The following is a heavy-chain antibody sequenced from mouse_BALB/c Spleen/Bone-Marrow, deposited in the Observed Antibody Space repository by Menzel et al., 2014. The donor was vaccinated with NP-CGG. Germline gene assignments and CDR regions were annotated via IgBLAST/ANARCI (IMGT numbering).Heavy chain of an antibody. CDR3: ASTTVVGMDY. D-gene: IGHD1-1*01. CDR1: GFTFNNYW. CDR2: IRLKSNNYAT. V-gene: IGHV6-6*02. Sequence: EVHLVESGGGLVQPGGSMKLSCVASGFTFNNYWMNWVRQSPEKGLEWVAEIRLKSNNYATQYAESVKGRFTISRDDSKSSVYLQMSNLRAEDTGIYYCASTTVVGMDYRGQGTSVTVSS. J-gene: IGHJ4*01.